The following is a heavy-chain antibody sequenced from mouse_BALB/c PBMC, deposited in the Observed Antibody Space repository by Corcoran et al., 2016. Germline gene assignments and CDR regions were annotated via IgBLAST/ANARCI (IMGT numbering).Heavy chain of an antibody. CDR3: ERRVGNYEAMDY. V-gene: IGHV9-1*02. D-gene: IGHD2-1*01. J-gene: IGHJ4*01. CDR2: INTYTGEP. CDR1: GYTFTNYG. Sequence: QIQLVQSGPELKKPGETVKISCKASGYTFTNYGMNWVKQAPGKGLKWMGWINTYTGEPTYADDFKGRFAFSLETSASTAYLQINNLKNEDMATYFCERRVGNYEAMDYWGQGTSVTVSS.